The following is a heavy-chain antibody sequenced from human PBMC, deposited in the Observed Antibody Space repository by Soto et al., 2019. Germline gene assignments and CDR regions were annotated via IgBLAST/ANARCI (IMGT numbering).Heavy chain of an antibody. Sequence: PGGSLRLSCAASGFTFSSYSMNWVRQAPGKGLEWVSSISSSSSYIYYADSVKGRFTIPRDNAKNSLYLQMNSLRAEDTAVYYCARAELVVVPNFDIWGQGTMVTVSS. CDR3: ARAELVVVPNFDI. V-gene: IGHV3-21*01. J-gene: IGHJ3*02. CDR2: ISSSSSYI. D-gene: IGHD3-22*01. CDR1: GFTFSSYS.